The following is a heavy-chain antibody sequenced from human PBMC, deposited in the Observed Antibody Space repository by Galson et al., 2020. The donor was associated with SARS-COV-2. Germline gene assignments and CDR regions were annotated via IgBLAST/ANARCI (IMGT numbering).Heavy chain of an antibody. J-gene: IGHJ4*02. CDR2: ISYTGSS. CDR1: GASMSSYS. CDR3: ARHYRYRDGDFDY. V-gene: IGHV4-59*08. Sequence: ETSETLSLTCTASGASMSSYSWSWIRQPPGKGLEWIGYISYTGSSDSNPSLNSRVSISLDTSKNQFSLRLSCVTAADTAVYYCARHYRYRDGDFDYLGQGTLVTFSS. D-gene: IGHD5-12*01.